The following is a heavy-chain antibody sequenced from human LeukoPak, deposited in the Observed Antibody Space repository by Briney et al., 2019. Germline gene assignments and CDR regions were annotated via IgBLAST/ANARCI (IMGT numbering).Heavy chain of an antibody. Sequence: SETLSLTCTVSGGSISSGGYYWSWIRQPPGKGLEWIGYIYYSGSTNYNPSLKSRVTISVDTSKNQFSLKLSSVTAADTAVYYCARTNWNARRPFDYWGQGTLVTVSS. CDR3: ARTNWNARRPFDY. V-gene: IGHV4-61*08. CDR1: GGSISSGGYY. D-gene: IGHD1-20*01. CDR2: IYYSGST. J-gene: IGHJ4*02.